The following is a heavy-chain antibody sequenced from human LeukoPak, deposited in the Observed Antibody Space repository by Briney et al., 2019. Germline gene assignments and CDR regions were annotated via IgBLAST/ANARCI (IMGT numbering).Heavy chain of an antibody. J-gene: IGHJ3*02. D-gene: IGHD6-19*01. CDR2: INTNTGNP. CDR3: ARDLTPRIAVVGGSDWDAFDI. V-gene: IGHV7-4-1*02. Sequence: ASVKVSCKASGGTFTRYAMNWVRQAPGQGLEWMGWINTNTGNPTYAQGFTGRFVFSSDTSVSTAYLQISRLKAEDTAVYYCARDLTPRIAVVGGSDWDAFDIWGQGTMVTVSS. CDR1: GGTFTRYA.